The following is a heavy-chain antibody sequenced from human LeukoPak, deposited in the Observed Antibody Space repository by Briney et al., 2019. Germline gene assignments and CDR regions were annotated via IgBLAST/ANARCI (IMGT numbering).Heavy chain of an antibody. J-gene: IGHJ6*02. Sequence: GASVTVSCKPSGYSFSVYYIHWVRQALGQGLEWMGWISPYSGATDYAQRFQGRVTMTRDTSINTVYMELSRLASDDTAMYYCARDGDSSGYYLARYGLDVWGQGTTVTVSS. CDR3: ARDGDSSGYYLARYGLDV. V-gene: IGHV1-2*02. CDR1: GYSFSVYY. D-gene: IGHD3-22*01. CDR2: ISPYSGAT.